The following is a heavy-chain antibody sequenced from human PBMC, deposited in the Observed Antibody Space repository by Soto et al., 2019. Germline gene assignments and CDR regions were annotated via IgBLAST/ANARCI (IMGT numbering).Heavy chain of an antibody. J-gene: IGHJ1*01. V-gene: IGHV3-30*18. D-gene: IGHD2-15*01. CDR1: GFTFGSYG. CDR3: AKDPGLAATPYFQH. Sequence: QVQLVESGGGVVQPGRSLRLSCAASGFTFGSYGMHWVRQAPGKGLEWVAVISYDGSNKYYADSVKGRFTISRDNSKNTLYLQMNSLRAEDTAVYYCAKDPGLAATPYFQHWGQGTLVTVSS. CDR2: ISYDGSNK.